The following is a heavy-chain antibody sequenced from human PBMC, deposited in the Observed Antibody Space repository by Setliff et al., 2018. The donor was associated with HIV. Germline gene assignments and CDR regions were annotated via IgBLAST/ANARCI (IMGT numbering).Heavy chain of an antibody. CDR3: ARAEGDAYNSLPYFDS. CDR2: IDHRGRP. D-gene: IGHD1-1*01. V-gene: IGHV4-34*01. Sequence: SETLSLTCGIYGGSFSDYYWSWIRQPPGKGLEWIGEIDHRGRPKYNPSLNSRVTMSVDKYRNQFSLKVSSVTAADTAVYYCARAEGDAYNSLPYFDSWGPGALVTVSS. CDR1: GGSFSDYY. J-gene: IGHJ4*02.